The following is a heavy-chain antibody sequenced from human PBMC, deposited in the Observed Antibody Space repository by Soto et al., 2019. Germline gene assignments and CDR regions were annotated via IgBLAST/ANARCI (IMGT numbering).Heavy chain of an antibody. V-gene: IGHV3-23*04. D-gene: IGHD3-22*01. CDR1: GFTFDDYA. J-gene: IGHJ3*02. CDR2: ISGSGGST. CDR3: AKDHYYDSSGYYYAGAFDI. Sequence: EVQLVESGGGLVQPGRSLRLSCAASGFTFDDYAMHWVRQAPGKGLEWVSAISGSGGSTYYADSVKGRFTISRDNSKNTLYLQMNSLRAEDTAVYYCAKDHYYDSSGYYYAGAFDIWGQGTMVTVSS.